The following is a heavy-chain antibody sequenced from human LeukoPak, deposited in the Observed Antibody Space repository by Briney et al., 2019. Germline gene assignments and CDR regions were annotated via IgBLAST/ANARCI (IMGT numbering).Heavy chain of an antibody. CDR1: GGSISSSY. CDR2: IYYSGNT. Sequence: SETLSLTCSVSGGSISSSYWTWIRQPPGKGLEWIGYIYYSGNTNYNPSLKSRVTISVDTSKNQFSLKLNSVTAADTAVYYCAREDSSTWYGDTFDIWGQGTMVTVSS. D-gene: IGHD6-13*01. V-gene: IGHV4-59*12. J-gene: IGHJ3*02. CDR3: AREDSSTWYGDTFDI.